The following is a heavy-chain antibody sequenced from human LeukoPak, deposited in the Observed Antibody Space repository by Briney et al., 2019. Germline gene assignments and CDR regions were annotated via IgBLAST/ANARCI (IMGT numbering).Heavy chain of an antibody. CDR3: ARVFSGWYGNYMDV. CDR1: GFTFDDYG. V-gene: IGHV3-7*01. CDR2: INQDGSKK. D-gene: IGHD6-19*01. J-gene: IGHJ6*03. Sequence: GGSLRLSCAASGFTFDDYGMSWVRQAPGKGLEWVANINQDGSKKYYVDSIKGRFTISRDNAKNSLYLQMISLRAEDTALYYCARVFSGWYGNYMDVWGKGTTVTISS.